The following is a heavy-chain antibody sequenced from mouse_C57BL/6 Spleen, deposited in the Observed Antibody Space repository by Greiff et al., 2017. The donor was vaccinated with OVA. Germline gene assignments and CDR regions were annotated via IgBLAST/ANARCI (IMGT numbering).Heavy chain of an antibody. CDR2: INPNNGGT. CDR1: GYTFTDYY. CDR3: AREGERGLGYFDY. J-gene: IGHJ2*01. V-gene: IGHV1-26*01. Sequence: VQLQQSGPELVKPGASVKISCKASGYTFTDYYMNWVKQSHGKSLEWIGDINPNNGGTSYKQKFKGKATLTVDKSSSTAYMELRSLTSEESAVYYCAREGERGLGYFDYWGQGTTLTVSS.